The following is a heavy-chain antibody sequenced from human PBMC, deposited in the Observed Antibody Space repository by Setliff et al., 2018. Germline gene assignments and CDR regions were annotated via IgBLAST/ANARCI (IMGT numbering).Heavy chain of an antibody. CDR2: INHSGST. J-gene: IGHJ3*02. Sequence: PSETLSLTCAVYGGSFSGYYWSWIRQPPGKGLEWIGEINHSGSTNCNPSLKSRVTISVDTSKNQFSLKLSSVTAADTAVYYCTRGPDGYTYQGAFDIWGQGTMVTVS. V-gene: IGHV4-34*01. D-gene: IGHD5-12*01. CDR3: TRGPDGYTYQGAFDI. CDR1: GGSFSGYY.